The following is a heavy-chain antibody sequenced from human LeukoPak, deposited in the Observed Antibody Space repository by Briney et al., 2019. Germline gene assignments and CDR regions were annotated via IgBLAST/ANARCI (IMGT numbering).Heavy chain of an antibody. J-gene: IGHJ4*02. Sequence: GGSLRLSCAASGFTFSSYAMTWVRQAPGKGLEWVSEISTSGGRTNYADSVKGRFTNSRDNSKNTLYLQMNSLRAEDTAVYFCAKDSPYSGYVGFDYWGQGTLVTVSS. V-gene: IGHV3-23*01. CDR2: ISTSGGRT. CDR3: AKDSPYSGYVGFDY. CDR1: GFTFSSYA. D-gene: IGHD5-12*01.